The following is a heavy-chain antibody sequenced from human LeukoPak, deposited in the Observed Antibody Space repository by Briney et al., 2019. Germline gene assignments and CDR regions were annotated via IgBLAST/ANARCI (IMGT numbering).Heavy chain of an antibody. CDR3: ARDGSGSYPGAFDI. Sequence: GEALKISWKGSGYSFTNYWIGWVRPRPGEGLEWMGIIYPGYSDTRYSPSCQGQVTISADKSISTASLQWSSLKASDTAMYYCARDGSGSYPGAFDIWGQGTMVTVSS. D-gene: IGHD1-26*01. CDR2: IYPGYSDT. V-gene: IGHV5-51*01. CDR1: GYSFTNYW. J-gene: IGHJ3*02.